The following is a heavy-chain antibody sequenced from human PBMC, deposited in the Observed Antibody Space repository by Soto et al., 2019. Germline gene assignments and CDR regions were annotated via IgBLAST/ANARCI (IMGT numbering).Heavy chain of an antibody. CDR3: ARCHYSGSARTYGMDV. CDR1: GFTFSSYA. Sequence: PGGPLRLSCAASGFTFSSYAMHRVRQAPGKGLEWVAVIWYDGSNKYYADSVKGRFTISRDNSKNTLYLQMNSLRGEDTAVYHCARCHYSGSARTYGMDVWGQGTTVTVSS. D-gene: IGHD3-10*01. V-gene: IGHV3-33*01. CDR2: IWYDGSNK. J-gene: IGHJ6*02.